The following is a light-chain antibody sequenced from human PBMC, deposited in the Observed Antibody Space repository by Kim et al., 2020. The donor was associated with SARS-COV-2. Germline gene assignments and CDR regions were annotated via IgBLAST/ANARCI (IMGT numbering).Light chain of an antibody. CDR2: KAS. CDR1: QRISGSR. CDR3: QQYSSYST. Sequence: DIQMTQSPSTLSASVGDRVTITCRASQRISGSRLAWYQQKPGQAPRLLIYKASNLESGVPSRFSGGGSGTEFTLTISSLQPDDFATYYCQQYSSYSTFGQGTKVDIK. V-gene: IGKV1-5*03. J-gene: IGKJ1*01.